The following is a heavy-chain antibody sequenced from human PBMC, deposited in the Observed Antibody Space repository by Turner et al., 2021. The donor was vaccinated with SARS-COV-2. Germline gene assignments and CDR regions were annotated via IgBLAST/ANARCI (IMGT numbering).Heavy chain of an antibody. CDR2: ISGSGGGT. D-gene: IGHD7-27*01. CDR3: AKGDTHWGSLHY. J-gene: IGHJ4*02. Sequence: EVQLLESGGGLVQPGGSLRLSCAASEFTFSSYAMRWVRQAPGKGLEWVSTISGSGGGTYYADSVKGRFTISRDNSKNTLYLQMNSLSAEDTAVYYSAKGDTHWGSLHYWGQGTLVTVSS. CDR1: EFTFSSYA. V-gene: IGHV3-23*01.